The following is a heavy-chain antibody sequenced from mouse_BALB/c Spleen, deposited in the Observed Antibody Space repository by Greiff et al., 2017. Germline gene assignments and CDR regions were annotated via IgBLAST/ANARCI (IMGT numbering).Heavy chain of an antibody. Sequence: DVKLVESGPGLVKPSQSLSLTCSVTGYSITSGYYWNWIRQFPGNKLEWMGYISYDGSNNYNQSLKNRISITRDTSKNQFFLKLNSVTTEDTATYYCAKGYSEDWGQGTLVTVSA. CDR1: GYSITSGYY. V-gene: IGHV3-6*02. J-gene: IGHJ3*01. CDR2: ISYDGSN. D-gene: IGHD2-12*01. CDR3: AKGYSED.